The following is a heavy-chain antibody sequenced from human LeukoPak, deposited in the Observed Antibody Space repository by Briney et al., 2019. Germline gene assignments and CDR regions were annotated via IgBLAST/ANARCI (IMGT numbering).Heavy chain of an antibody. D-gene: IGHD2-21*02. CDR3: AREHYCGGDCYGWFDP. CDR1: GYTFTSYY. V-gene: IGHV1-46*01. Sequence: ASVKVSCKASGYTFTSYYMHWVRQAPGQGLEWMGIINPSGGSTSYAQKFQGRVTITADKSTSTAYMELSSLRSEDTAVYYCAREHYCGGDCYGWFDPWGQGTLVTVSS. J-gene: IGHJ5*02. CDR2: INPSGGST.